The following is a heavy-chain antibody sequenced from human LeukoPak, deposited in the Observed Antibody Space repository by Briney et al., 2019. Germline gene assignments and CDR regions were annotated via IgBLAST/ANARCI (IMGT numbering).Heavy chain of an antibody. D-gene: IGHD6-13*01. CDR2: IYSGGST. CDR1: GFTVSSNY. V-gene: IGHV3-66*01. CDR3: ARIYPRLAAAGN. Sequence: GGSLRLSCAASGFTVSSNYMSWVRQAPGKGLEWVSVIYSGGSTYYADSVKGRSTISRDNSKNTLYLQMNSLRADDTAVYYCARIYPRLAAAGNWGQGTLVTVSS. J-gene: IGHJ4*02.